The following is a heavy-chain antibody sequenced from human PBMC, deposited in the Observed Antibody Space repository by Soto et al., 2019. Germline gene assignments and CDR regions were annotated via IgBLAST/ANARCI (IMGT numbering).Heavy chain of an antibody. CDR1: GGSISSYY. J-gene: IGHJ3*02. CDR2: IYYSGST. Sequence: SETLSLTCTVSGGSISSYYWSWIRQPPGKGLEWFGYIYYSGSTNYNPSLKSRFTISVDTSKNQFSLKLSSVTAADTAVYYCARHDVGIWGQGTMVTVSS. V-gene: IGHV4-59*08. D-gene: IGHD1-26*01. CDR3: ARHDVGI.